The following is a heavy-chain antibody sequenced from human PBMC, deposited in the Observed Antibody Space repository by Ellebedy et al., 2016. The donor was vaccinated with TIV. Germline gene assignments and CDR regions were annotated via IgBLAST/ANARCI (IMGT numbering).Heavy chain of an antibody. D-gene: IGHD6-19*01. CDR1: GGSISSSSYY. V-gene: IGHV4-39*01. Sequence: MPSETLSLTCTVSGGSISSSSYYWGWIRQPPGKGLEWIGSIYYSGSTYYNPSLKSRVTISVDTSKNQFSLKLSSVTAADTAVYYCARVGSGWYEYFDYWGQGTLVTVSS. CDR3: ARVGSGWYEYFDY. CDR2: IYYSGST. J-gene: IGHJ4*02.